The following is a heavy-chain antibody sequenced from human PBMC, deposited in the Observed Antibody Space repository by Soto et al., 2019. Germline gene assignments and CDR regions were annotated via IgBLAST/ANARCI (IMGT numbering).Heavy chain of an antibody. V-gene: IGHV3-23*01. CDR3: AQDPQQWLSTGIDY. Sequence: GGSLRLSCAASGFTFSAYAMSWVRQAPGQGLEWFSGISGSGASTYYADSVKGRFTISRDNSKNTLFLQMNSLRADDTAVYYCAQDPQQWLSTGIDYWGQGTLVTVSS. D-gene: IGHD6-19*01. CDR1: GFTFSAYA. J-gene: IGHJ4*02. CDR2: ISGSGAST.